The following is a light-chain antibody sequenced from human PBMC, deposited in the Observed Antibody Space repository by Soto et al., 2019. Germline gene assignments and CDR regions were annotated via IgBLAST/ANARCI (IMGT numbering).Light chain of an antibody. CDR2: NVF. Sequence: QSVLTQPASVSGSPGQSITISCTGTSRDVGGYNYGSWYQKNPGKAPKLMVYNVFNRPSGVSDRFSGSKSGNTASRTISEPPDDDQADYAGSSYPSTSTPYV. CDR1: SRDVGGYNY. CDR3: SSYPSTSTPYV. V-gene: IGLV2-14*03. J-gene: IGLJ6*01.